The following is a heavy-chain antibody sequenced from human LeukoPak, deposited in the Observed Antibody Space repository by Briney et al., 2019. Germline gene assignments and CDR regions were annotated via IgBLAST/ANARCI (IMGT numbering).Heavy chain of an antibody. Sequence: SGTLSLPCTVSGGSISSGGYYWSWIRQHPGKGLEGIGYIYYSGSTYYNPSLKSRVTISVDTSKNQFSLKLSSVTAADTAVYYCARADSSGYYSDYWGQGTLVTVSS. CDR1: GGSISSGGYY. CDR2: IYYSGST. J-gene: IGHJ4*02. V-gene: IGHV4-31*03. CDR3: ARADSSGYYSDY. D-gene: IGHD3-22*01.